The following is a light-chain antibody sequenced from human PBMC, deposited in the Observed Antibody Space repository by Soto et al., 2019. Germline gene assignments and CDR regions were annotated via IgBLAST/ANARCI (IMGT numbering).Light chain of an antibody. CDR2: AAS. V-gene: IGKV1-39*01. CDR3: QQSYSTPWK. CDR1: QSISSY. J-gene: IGKJ1*01. Sequence: DIQITQSPSSLSASVGDRVTITCRASQSISSYLNWYQQKPGKAPKLLIYAASSLQRGVPSRFSGSGSGTDFTLTISSLQPEDFATYYCQQSYSTPWKFGQGTKVDIK.